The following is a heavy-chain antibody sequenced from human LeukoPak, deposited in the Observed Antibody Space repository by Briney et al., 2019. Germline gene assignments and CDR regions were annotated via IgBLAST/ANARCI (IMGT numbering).Heavy chain of an antibody. J-gene: IGHJ4*02. CDR3: ARDKYYYGSGSYSLTLDY. CDR1: GYTFTGYY. V-gene: IGHV1-2*02. CDR2: INPNSGGT. Sequence: ASVKVSCKASGYTFTGYYMHWVRQAPGQGLEWMGWINPNSGGTNYAQKFQGRVTMTRDTSISTAYMELSRLRSDDTAVYYCARDKYYYGSGSYSLTLDYWGQGTLVTVSS. D-gene: IGHD3-10*01.